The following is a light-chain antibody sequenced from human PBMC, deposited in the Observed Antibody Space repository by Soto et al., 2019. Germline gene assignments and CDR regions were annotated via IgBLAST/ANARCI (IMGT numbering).Light chain of an antibody. CDR2: EVS. J-gene: IGLJ2*01. CDR1: SSDVGIYNY. Sequence: QSALTQPASVSGSPGQSITISCTGTSSDVGIYNYVSWYQQHPGKAPKLIIYEVSNRPSGVSYRFSGSKSVNTASLTISGLQAEDEADYYCSSYTSSSTVVIGGGTKVTVL. CDR3: SSYTSSSTVV. V-gene: IGLV2-14*01.